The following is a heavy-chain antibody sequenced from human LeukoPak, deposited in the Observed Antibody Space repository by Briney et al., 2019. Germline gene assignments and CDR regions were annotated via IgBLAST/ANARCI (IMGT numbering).Heavy chain of an antibody. CDR1: GFTFSSYW. CDR2: INQDGSEK. CDR3: ARILAYCSGGSCYSYPKYFDY. D-gene: IGHD2-15*01. V-gene: IGHV3-7*01. Sequence: GGSLRLSCAASGFTFSSYWMSWVRQTPGKGLEWVANINQDGSEKYYVDSVKGRFTISRDNAKNSLYLQMNSLRAEDTAVYYCARILAYCSGGSCYSYPKYFDYWGQGTLVTVSS. J-gene: IGHJ4*02.